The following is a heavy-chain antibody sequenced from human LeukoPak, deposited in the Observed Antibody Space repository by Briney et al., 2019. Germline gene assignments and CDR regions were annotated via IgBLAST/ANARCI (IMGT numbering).Heavy chain of an antibody. CDR1: GFTFSSSA. D-gene: IGHD5-12*01. CDR3: TRDRLSYFDY. V-gene: IGHV3-30-3*01. CDR2: ISYDGSNK. J-gene: IGHJ4*02. Sequence: GGSLRLSCVASGFTFSSSAIHWVRQAPGRGLEWVAVISYDGSNKYYGDSVKGRFTISRDNSKNTVYLQMNSLRAEDTALYYCTRDRLSYFDYWGQGTLVTVSS.